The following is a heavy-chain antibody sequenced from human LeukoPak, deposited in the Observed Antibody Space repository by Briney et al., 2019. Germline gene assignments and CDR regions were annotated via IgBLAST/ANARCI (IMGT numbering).Heavy chain of an antibody. J-gene: IGHJ4*02. CDR2: ISSDSNYI. D-gene: IGHD1-26*01. CDR1: GFTFSNYS. CDR3: ATLQLGPTTNY. Sequence: GGSLRLYCAASGFTFSNYSMNWVRQAPGKGLESAPTISSDSNYIYYADSIQGRFTISRDNAENSLYLQMNSLRAEDTAVYYCATLQLGPTTNYWGQGTLVTVSS. V-gene: IGHV3-21*01.